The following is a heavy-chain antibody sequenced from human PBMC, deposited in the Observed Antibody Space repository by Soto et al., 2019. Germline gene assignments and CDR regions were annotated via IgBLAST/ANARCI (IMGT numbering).Heavy chain of an antibody. V-gene: IGHV4-34*01. J-gene: IGHJ6*02. Sequence: PSETLSLTCAVYGGSFSGYYWSWIRQPPGKGLEWIGEINHSGSTNYNPSLKSRVTILVDTSKNQFSLKLSSVTAADTAVYYCARLDHYYYGMDVWGQGTTVTVSS. CDR3: ARLDHYYYGMDV. CDR2: INHSGST. D-gene: IGHD1-1*01. CDR1: GGSFSGYY.